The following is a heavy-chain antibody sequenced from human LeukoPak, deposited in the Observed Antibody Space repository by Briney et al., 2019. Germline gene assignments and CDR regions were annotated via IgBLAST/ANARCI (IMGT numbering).Heavy chain of an antibody. J-gene: IGHJ4*02. CDR3: ARHRVNSGSYLPLDY. CDR1: GFSFDDYG. Sequence: GGSLSLSCAASGFSFDDYGMSWVRQVPGKGLEWVCDINWSGGSIIYADSVKGRFTISRDNARNSLYLQMNSLRDADTALYYCARHRVNSGSYLPLDYWGQGILVTVSS. CDR2: INWSGGSI. V-gene: IGHV3-20*04. D-gene: IGHD1-26*01.